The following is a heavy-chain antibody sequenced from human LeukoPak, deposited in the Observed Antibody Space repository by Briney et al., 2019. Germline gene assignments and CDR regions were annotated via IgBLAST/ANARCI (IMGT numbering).Heavy chain of an antibody. Sequence: GGSLRLSCAASGFTFSSYAMSWVRQAPGKGLEWVSAIGGSGGSTYYADSVKGRFTISRDNSKNTLYLQMNSLRAEDTAVYYCAKDLSLATIAYDYWGQGTLVTVSS. CDR2: IGGSGGST. V-gene: IGHV3-23*01. CDR1: GFTFSSYA. J-gene: IGHJ4*02. D-gene: IGHD5-12*01. CDR3: AKDLSLATIAYDY.